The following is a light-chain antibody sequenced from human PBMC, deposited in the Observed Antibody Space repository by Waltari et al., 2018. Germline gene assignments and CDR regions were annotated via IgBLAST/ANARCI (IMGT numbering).Light chain of an antibody. J-gene: IGKJ2*01. CDR1: QSISSW. CDR2: KAS. V-gene: IGKV1-5*03. CDR3: QKYNSYSFT. Sequence: DIQMTQSPSTLSASVGGRVTITCRASQSISSWLAWYQQKPGKATKLLIYKASSLESGVRSRFSGSGCGTEFTLTISGLQPDDFATYYCQKYNSYSFTFGEGTKLEIK.